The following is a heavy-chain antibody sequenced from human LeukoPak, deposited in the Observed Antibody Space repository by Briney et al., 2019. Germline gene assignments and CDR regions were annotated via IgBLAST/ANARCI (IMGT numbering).Heavy chain of an antibody. Sequence: ASVKVSCKASGYTFTGYYTHWVRQAPGQGLEWMGWINPNSGGTNYAQKFQGRVTMTRDTSISTAYMELSRLRSDDTAVYYCARDPLLKGRGYSYVNNYGMDVWGQGTTVTVSS. CDR3: ARDPLLKGRGYSYVNNYGMDV. CDR2: INPNSGGT. J-gene: IGHJ6*02. D-gene: IGHD5-18*01. CDR1: GYTFTGYY. V-gene: IGHV1-2*02.